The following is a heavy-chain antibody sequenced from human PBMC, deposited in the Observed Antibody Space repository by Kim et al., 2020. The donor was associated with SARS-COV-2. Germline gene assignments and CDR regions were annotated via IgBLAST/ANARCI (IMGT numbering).Heavy chain of an antibody. V-gene: IGHV3-11*06. J-gene: IGHJ4*02. CDR3: ARVIYGDYMGYYFDY. CDR2: ISSSSSYT. CDR1: GFTFSDYY. Sequence: GGSLRLSCAASGFTFSDYYMSWIRQAPGKGLEWVSYISSSSSYTNYADSVKGRFTISRDNAKNSLYLQMNSLRAEDTAVYYCARVIYGDYMGYYFDYWGLGTLVTVSS. D-gene: IGHD4-17*01.